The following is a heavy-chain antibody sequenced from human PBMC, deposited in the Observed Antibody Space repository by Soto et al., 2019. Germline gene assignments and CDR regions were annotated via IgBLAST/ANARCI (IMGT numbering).Heavy chain of an antibody. J-gene: IGHJ3*02. V-gene: IGHV4-59*01. CDR1: GCAISSYY. D-gene: IGHD2-21*01. CDR3: ARATYCGGDCYPPVGIDAFDI. Sequence: PSDTLSLTCTVSGCAISSYYWSWIRQPPGKGLEWIGYIYYSGSTNYNPSLKSRVTISVDTSKNQFSLKLSSVTAADTAVYYCARATYCGGDCYPPVGIDAFDIWGQGTMVTVSS. CDR2: IYYSGST.